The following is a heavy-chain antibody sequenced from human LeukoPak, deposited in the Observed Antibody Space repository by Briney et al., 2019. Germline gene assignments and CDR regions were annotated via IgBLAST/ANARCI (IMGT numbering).Heavy chain of an antibody. CDR3: ARGHYYDSSGYPNWFDP. D-gene: IGHD3-22*01. V-gene: IGHV4-59*01. CDR1: GGSISSYY. J-gene: IGHJ5*02. Sequence: LETLSLTCTVSGGSISSYYWSWIRQPPGKGLEWIGYIYYSGSTNYNPSLKSRVTISVDTSKNQFSLKLSSVTAADTAVYYCARGHYYDSSGYPNWFDPWGQGTLVTVSS. CDR2: IYYSGST.